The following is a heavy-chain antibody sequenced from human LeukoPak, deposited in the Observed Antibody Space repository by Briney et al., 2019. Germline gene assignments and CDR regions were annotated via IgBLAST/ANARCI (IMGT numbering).Heavy chain of an antibody. D-gene: IGHD3-10*02. Sequence: GGSLRLSCAASGFIFSSYGMHWVRQAPGTGLEWVAFIRYDGTVKYYADSVKGRFTVSRDNSKNTLYLQMNSLRAEDTAVYYCAELGITMIGGVWGKGTTVTISS. CDR3: AELGITMIGGV. J-gene: IGHJ6*04. CDR1: GFIFSSYG. CDR2: IRYDGTVK. V-gene: IGHV3-30*02.